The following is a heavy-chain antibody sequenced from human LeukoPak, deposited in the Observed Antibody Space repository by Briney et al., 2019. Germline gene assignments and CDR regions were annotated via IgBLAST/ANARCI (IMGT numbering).Heavy chain of an antibody. CDR1: VGSTSSGGYY. CDR2: IYYSGLT. CDR3: ARERTYFGSGSYPDS. D-gene: IGHD3-10*01. V-gene: IGHV4-31*03. Sequence: SETLSLTCTVSVGSTSSGGYYWSWIRQHPGKGLEWIGYIYYSGLTYYNPSLGSRVTVSLDTSRNQFSLKLTSVTAADTAVYYCARERTYFGSGSYPDSWGQGTLVTVSS. J-gene: IGHJ4*02.